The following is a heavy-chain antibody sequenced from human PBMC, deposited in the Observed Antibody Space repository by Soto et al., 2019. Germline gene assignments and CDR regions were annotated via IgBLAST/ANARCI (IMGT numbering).Heavy chain of an antibody. Sequence: SETLSLTCAVYGGFFSGYYWSWIRQPPGKVLEWIGEINHSGSTNYNPSLKSRVTISVYTSKNQFSLKLSSVTAADTAVYYCERGLVLVLRYFDWLAHHGNWFDLWGQGTLVTVSS. CDR1: GGFFSGYY. D-gene: IGHD3-9*01. CDR2: INHSGST. J-gene: IGHJ5*02. CDR3: ERGLVLVLRYFDWLAHHGNWFDL. V-gene: IGHV4-34*01.